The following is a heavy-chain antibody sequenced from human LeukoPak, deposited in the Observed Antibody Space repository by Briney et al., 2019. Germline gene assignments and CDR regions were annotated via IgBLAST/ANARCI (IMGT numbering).Heavy chain of an antibody. CDR3: ARGVLKNYDFWSGYSYVRWFDP. J-gene: IGHJ5*02. CDR1: GASISGSGYY. CDR2: IYSSGST. D-gene: IGHD3-3*01. Sequence: PSETLSLTCTVSGASISGSGYYWGWIRQPPGKGLEWIGSIYSSGSTYYNASLQSRVTISVDTSKNQFSLKLSSVTAADTAVYYCARGVLKNYDFWSGYSYVRWFDPWGQGTLVTVSS. V-gene: IGHV4-39*07.